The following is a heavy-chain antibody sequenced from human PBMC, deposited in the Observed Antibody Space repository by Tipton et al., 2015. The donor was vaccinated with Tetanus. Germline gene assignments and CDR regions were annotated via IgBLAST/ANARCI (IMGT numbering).Heavy chain of an antibody. CDR2: ISNDGSNK. D-gene: IGHD6-6*01. CDR3: ALRLLRPHSSSLVS. J-gene: IGHJ5*02. CDR1: GFTFSTFG. V-gene: IGHV3-30*03. Sequence: SLRLSCAASGFTFSTFGVHWVRQAPGKGLEWVAVISNDGSNKYYADSVKGRLTISRDNSKDTLYLQMNSLRTEDTATYYCALRLLRPHSSSLVSWGQGTLVTVSS.